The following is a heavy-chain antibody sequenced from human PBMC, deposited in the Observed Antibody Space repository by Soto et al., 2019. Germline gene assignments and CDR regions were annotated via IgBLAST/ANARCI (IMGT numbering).Heavy chain of an antibody. D-gene: IGHD3-3*01. CDR2: IYHDDRT. J-gene: IGHJ4*02. Sequence: DVQLVESGGGLVQPGGSLRLSCAASGFTVSSNYMSWVRQAPGKGLDWVSVIYHDDRTYHADSVKGRFTVSRDSSKNTLYLQMNDLRGEDTAVYYCARSSRSGRFWDYWGQGTLVTVSS. V-gene: IGHV3-66*01. CDR1: GFTVSSNY. CDR3: ARSSRSGRFWDY.